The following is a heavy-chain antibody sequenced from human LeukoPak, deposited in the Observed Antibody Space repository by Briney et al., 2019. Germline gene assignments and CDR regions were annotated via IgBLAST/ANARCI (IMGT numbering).Heavy chain of an antibody. V-gene: IGHV3-21*05. J-gene: IGHJ6*03. CDR1: GFTFSSYE. CDR3: ARGVDNYYYYYMDV. CDR2: ISSSSSYI. Sequence: GGSLRLSCAASGFTFSSYEMNWVRQAPGKGLEWVPYISSSSSYIYYADSVKGRFTISRDNAKKSLYLQMNSLRAEDTAVYYCARGVDNYYYYYMDVWGKGTTVTVSS. D-gene: IGHD5-12*01.